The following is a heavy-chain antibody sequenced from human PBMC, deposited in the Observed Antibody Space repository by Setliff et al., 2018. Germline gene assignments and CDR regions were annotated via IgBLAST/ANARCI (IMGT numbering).Heavy chain of an antibody. CDR3: ARDAVSNFDRGDSPAY. CDR1: GYVFTGYY. CDR2: VNPRTGST. J-gene: IGHJ4*02. D-gene: IGHD2-21*01. V-gene: IGHV1-46*01. Sequence: ASVKVSCKASGYVFTGYYIHWVRHAPGQGFEWMGSVNPRTGSTAYAARFQGRITMTRDTSATTVYMTLGSLRSDDTAVYFCARDAVSNFDRGDSPAYWGRGTLVTV.